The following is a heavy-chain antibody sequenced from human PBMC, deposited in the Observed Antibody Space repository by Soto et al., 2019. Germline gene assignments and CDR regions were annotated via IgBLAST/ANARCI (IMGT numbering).Heavy chain of an antibody. CDR2: IWYDGSNK. CDR1: GFTFSSYG. J-gene: IGHJ4*02. Sequence: GGSLRLSCAASGFTFSSYGMHWVRQAPGKGLEWVAVIWYDGSNKYYADSVKGRFTISRDNSKNTLYLQMNSLRAEDTAVYYYARLIVGVFGDSDFNYWGQGTLVTVSS. V-gene: IGHV3-33*01. D-gene: IGHD1-26*01. CDR3: ARLIVGVFGDSDFNY.